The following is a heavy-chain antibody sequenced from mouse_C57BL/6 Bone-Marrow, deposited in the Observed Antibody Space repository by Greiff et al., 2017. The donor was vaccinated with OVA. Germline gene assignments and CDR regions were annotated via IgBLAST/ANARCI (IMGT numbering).Heavy chain of an antibody. V-gene: IGHV1-31*01. J-gene: IGHJ2*01. CDR3: ARYTTVVATVDY. Sequence: EVQRVESGPELVKPGASVKISCKASGYSFTGYYMHWVKQSHGNILDWIGYIYPYNGVSSYNLKFKGKATLTVDKSSSTAYMDLRSLTSEDSAVYYCARYTTVVATVDYWGQGTTLTVSS. CDR1: GYSFTGYY. CDR2: IYPYNGVS. D-gene: IGHD1-1*01.